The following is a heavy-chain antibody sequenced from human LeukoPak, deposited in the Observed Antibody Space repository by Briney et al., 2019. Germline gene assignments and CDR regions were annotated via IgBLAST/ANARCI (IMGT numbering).Heavy chain of an antibody. J-gene: IGHJ3*02. V-gene: IGHV3-21*01. CDR3: ASYQSIITGTTLSAFDI. CDR1: GFTFSSYS. CDR2: ISSSSSYI. D-gene: IGHD1-7*01. Sequence: PGGSLRLSCAASGFTFSSYSMNWVRQAPGKGLEWVSSISSSSSYIYYADSVKGRFTISRDNAKNSLYLQMNSLRAEDTAVYYCASYQSIITGTTLSAFDIWGQGTMVTVSS.